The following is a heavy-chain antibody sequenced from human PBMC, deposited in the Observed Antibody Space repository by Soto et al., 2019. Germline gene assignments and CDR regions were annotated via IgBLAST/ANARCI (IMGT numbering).Heavy chain of an antibody. J-gene: IGHJ6*02. CDR3: ARFLDPRYGMDV. CDR1: GFTFSSYG. Sequence: QVQLVESGGGVVQPGRSLRLSCAASGFTFSSYGMHWVRQAPGKGLEWVAVIWYDGSNKYYADSVKGRFTISRDNSKNTLYLQMNSLRAEDTAVYYCARFLDPRYGMDVWGQGTTVTVSS. D-gene: IGHD3-3*01. V-gene: IGHV3-33*01. CDR2: IWYDGSNK.